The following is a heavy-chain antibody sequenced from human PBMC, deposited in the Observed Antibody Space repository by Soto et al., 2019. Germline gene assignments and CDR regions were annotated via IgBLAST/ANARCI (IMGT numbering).Heavy chain of an antibody. V-gene: IGHV3-30-3*01. CDR3: ARDAVPAAMRFWFDP. D-gene: IGHD2-2*01. J-gene: IGHJ5*02. CDR2: ISYDGSNK. CDR1: GFTFSSYA. Sequence: QVQLVESGGGVVQPGRSLRLSCAASGFTFSSYAMHWVRQAPGKGLEWVAVISYDGSNKYYADSVKGRFTISRDNSKNTLYLQMNSLRAEDTAVYYCARDAVPAAMRFWFDPWGQGTLVNVSS.